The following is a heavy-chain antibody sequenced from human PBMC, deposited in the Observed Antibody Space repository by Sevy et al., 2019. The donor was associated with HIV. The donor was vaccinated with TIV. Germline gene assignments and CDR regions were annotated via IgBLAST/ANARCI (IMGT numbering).Heavy chain of an antibody. CDR1: GFTLSSYA. CDR3: AKDTCSSTSCYYQDAFDI. V-gene: IGHV3-23*01. D-gene: IGHD2-2*01. Sequence: GGSLRLSCAASGFTLSSYAMSWVRQAPGKGLEWVSGISDSGGSTYYADSVKGRFTISRDNSKNTLYLQMNSLRAEDTAVYYCAKDTCSSTSCYYQDAFDIWGQGTMVTVSS. J-gene: IGHJ3*02. CDR2: ISDSGGST.